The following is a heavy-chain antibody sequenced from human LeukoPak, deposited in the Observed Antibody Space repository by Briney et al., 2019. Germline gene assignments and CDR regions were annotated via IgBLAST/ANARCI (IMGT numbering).Heavy chain of an antibody. CDR3: ARQGRAAAANGWFDP. Sequence: SETLSLTCTVSGGSISSSSYYWGWIRQPPGKGLEWIGSFFYSGSTYYNPSLNSRVTISVDTSKNQFSLNLSSVTAADTALYYCARQGRAAAANGWFDPWGQGTLVTVSS. CDR2: FFYSGST. J-gene: IGHJ5*02. D-gene: IGHD6-13*01. CDR1: GGSISSSSYY. V-gene: IGHV4-39*01.